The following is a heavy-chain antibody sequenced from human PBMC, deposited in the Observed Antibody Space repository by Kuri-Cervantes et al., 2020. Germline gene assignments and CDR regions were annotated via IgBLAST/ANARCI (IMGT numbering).Heavy chain of an antibody. D-gene: IGHD1-26*01. J-gene: IGHJ4*02. CDR3: AKDRGSYYDY. CDR2: ISGSGGST. V-gene: IGHV3-23*01. CDR1: GFTFSNYA. Sequence: GGSLRLSCAASGFTFSNYAMSWVRQAPGKGLEWVSTISGSGGSTYYADSVKGRFTISRDNSKNTLYLQMNSLRAEDTAVYYCAKDRGSYYDYWGQGTLVTVSS.